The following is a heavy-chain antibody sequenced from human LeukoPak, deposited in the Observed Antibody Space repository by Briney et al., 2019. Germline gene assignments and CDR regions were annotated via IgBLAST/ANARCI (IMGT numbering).Heavy chain of an antibody. CDR1: GFTFFTYS. CDR3: AKARSSWYGYALDY. Sequence: PGRSLRLSCAASGFTFFTYSMHWVRQAPGKGLEWVAVVSYDGSNKNYADSVKGRFTISRDNSKNTLYLQMNSLRAEDTAVYYCAKARSSWYGYALDYWGQGTLVTVSS. CDR2: VSYDGSNK. J-gene: IGHJ4*02. V-gene: IGHV3-30*04. D-gene: IGHD6-13*01.